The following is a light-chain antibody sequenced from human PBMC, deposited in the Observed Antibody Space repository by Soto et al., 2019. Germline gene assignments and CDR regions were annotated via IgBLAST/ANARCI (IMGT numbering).Light chain of an antibody. V-gene: IGKV3-20*01. CDR2: GIS. CDR1: QSISSY. CDR3: QQYVTSSPRT. Sequence: EIVLTQSPATLSLSPGERATLSCRASQSISSYLAWYQQKPGQAPRLLMYGISRRATGIPDRFSGSGSGTDFTLTITRLEPEDFAVYYCQQYVTSSPRTFGQGTKVYIK. J-gene: IGKJ1*01.